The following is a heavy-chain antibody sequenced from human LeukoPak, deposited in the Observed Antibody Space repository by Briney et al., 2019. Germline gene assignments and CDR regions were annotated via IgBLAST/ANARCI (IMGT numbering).Heavy chain of an antibody. Sequence: SETLSLTCTVSGGSISSSSYYWSWIRQPAGKGLEWIGRIYTSGSTNYNPSLKSRVTISVDTSKNQFSLKLSSVTAADTAVYYCAREVGYCSSTSCPSIGYYYYMDVWGKGTTVTISS. J-gene: IGHJ6*03. D-gene: IGHD2-2*01. CDR1: GGSISSSSYY. CDR3: AREVGYCSSTSCPSIGYYYYMDV. V-gene: IGHV4-61*02. CDR2: IYTSGST.